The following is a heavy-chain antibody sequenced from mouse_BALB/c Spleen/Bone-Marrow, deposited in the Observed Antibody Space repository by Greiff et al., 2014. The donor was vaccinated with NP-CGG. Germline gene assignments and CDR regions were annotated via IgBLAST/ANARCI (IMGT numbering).Heavy chain of an antibody. CDR2: IDPANGNT. V-gene: IGHV14-3*02. D-gene: IGHD2-3*01. J-gene: IGHJ4*01. CDR3: ARNGYYVYYYAMDY. CDR1: GFNIKDTY. Sequence: VQLQQPGAELVKPGASVKLSCTASGFNIKDTYMHWVKQRPEQGLEWIGRIDPANGNTKCDPKFQGKATITAVTSSNTAYLQLSSLTSEDTAVYYCARNGYYVYYYAMDYWGQGTSVTVSS.